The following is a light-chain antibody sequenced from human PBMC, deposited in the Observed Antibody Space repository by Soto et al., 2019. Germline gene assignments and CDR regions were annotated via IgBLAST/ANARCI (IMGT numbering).Light chain of an antibody. CDR3: HQRNK. V-gene: IGKV3-11*01. CDR2: DAS. CDR1: ENVNSN. J-gene: IGKJ5*01. Sequence: EIVLTQSPATLSVSPGERATLSCRASENVNSNVAWWYQQKPGQAPRLLIYDASNRATGIPARFSGSRSGTDFTLTISSLEPEDFGVYFCHQRNKFGQGTRLEIK.